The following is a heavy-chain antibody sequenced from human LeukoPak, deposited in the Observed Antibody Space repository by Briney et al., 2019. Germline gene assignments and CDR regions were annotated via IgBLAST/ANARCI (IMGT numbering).Heavy chain of an antibody. V-gene: IGHV1-8*01. J-gene: IGHJ4*02. CDR2: MNPNSGNT. CDR3: ARGQYYGSGSYYDY. Sequence: ASVEVSCKASGYTFTSYDINWVRQATGQGLEWMGWMNPNSGNTGYAQKFQGRVTMTRNTSISTAYMELSSLRSEDTAVYYCARGQYYGSGSYYDYWGQGTLVTVSS. D-gene: IGHD3-10*01. CDR1: GYTFTSYD.